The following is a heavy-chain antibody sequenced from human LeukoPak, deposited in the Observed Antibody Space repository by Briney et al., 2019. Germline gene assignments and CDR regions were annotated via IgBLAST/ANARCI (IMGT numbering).Heavy chain of an antibody. CDR2: ISASGVST. Sequence: GGSLRLSCAASGFTFSSYAMSWVRQAPGKGLEWVSAISASGVSTYYADSVKGRFTISRDNSKNTLYLQMNSLRAEDTAVYYCAKDLGYSSSWYNGYWGQGTLVTVSS. CDR1: GFTFSSYA. D-gene: IGHD6-13*01. CDR3: AKDLGYSSSWYNGY. J-gene: IGHJ4*02. V-gene: IGHV3-23*01.